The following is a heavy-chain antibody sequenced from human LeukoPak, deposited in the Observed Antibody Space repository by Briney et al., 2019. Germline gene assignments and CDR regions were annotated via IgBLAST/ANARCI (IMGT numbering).Heavy chain of an antibody. V-gene: IGHV3-33*06. Sequence: GRSLRLSCAASGFTFSSYGMHRVRQAPGKGLEWVAVIWYDGSNKYYADSVKGRFTISRDNSKNTLYLQMNSLRAEDTAVYYCAKECAIVVVQYYFDYWGQGTLVTVSS. CDR3: AKECAIVVVQYYFDY. CDR2: IWYDGSNK. J-gene: IGHJ4*02. D-gene: IGHD2-2*01. CDR1: GFTFSSYG.